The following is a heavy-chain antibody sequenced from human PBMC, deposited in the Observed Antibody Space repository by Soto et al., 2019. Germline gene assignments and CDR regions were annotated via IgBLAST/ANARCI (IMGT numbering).Heavy chain of an antibody. CDR1: GYTSTSYY. J-gene: IGHJ2*01. CDR3: ANVLSGYFDL. V-gene: IGHV1-46*01. Sequence: GASVKVSCKASGYTSTSYYMHWVRQAPGQGLEWMGIINPSGGSTSYAQKFQRRVTMTRDTSTSTVYMELSSLRSEDTAVYYCANVLSGYFDLWGRGTLVTVSS. CDR2: INPSGGST.